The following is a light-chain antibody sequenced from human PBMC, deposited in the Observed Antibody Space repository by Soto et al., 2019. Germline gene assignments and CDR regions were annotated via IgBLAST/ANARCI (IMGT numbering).Light chain of an antibody. CDR2: AAS. CDR1: QGISSY. Sequence: AIRMTQSPSSLSASTGDRVTITCRASQGISSYLAWYQQKPGKAPKLLIYAASTLQSGVQSRFSGSRSGTDFTLTISCLQSEDLATYYCKQYYSYPHTFAPGTKVDIK. V-gene: IGKV1-8*01. CDR3: KQYYSYPHT. J-gene: IGKJ3*01.